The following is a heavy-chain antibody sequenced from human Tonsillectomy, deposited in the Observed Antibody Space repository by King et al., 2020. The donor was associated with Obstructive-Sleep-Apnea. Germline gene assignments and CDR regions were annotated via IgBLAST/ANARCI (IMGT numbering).Heavy chain of an antibody. D-gene: IGHD5-12*01. J-gene: IGHJ4*02. V-gene: IGHV3-7*01. CDR3: ARGGYSGYGRGY. CDR2: IKQDGSEK. Sequence: VQLVESGGTLVQPGGSLRLSCAASGFTFTSYWMSWVRQAPGERLEWVANIKQDGSEKYYLDSVRGRFTISRDNAKKSLYLQMNSLRAEDTAVYYCARGGYSGYGRGYWGQGTLVTVSS. CDR1: GFTFTSYW.